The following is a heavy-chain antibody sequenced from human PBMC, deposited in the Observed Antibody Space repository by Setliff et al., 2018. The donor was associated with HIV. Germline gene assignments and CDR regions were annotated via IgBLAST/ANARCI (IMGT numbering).Heavy chain of an antibody. CDR3: ATRPADSKWYGVFDY. CDR1: GYSTTNGYY. D-gene: IGHD6-13*01. CDR2: IYTSGIT. J-gene: IGHJ4*02. Sequence: SETLSLTCSVSGYSTTNGYYWGWIRQPPGKGLEWVGSIYTSGITNYNPSLKSRVTISVDTSKNQFSLKLNSVTAADTAVYYCATRPADSKWYGVFDYWGQGTLVTVSS. V-gene: IGHV4-38-2*02.